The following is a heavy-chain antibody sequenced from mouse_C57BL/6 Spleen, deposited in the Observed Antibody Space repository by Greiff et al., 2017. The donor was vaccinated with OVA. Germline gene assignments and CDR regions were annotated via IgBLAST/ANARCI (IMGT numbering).Heavy chain of an antibody. J-gene: IGHJ1*03. V-gene: IGHV3-6*01. CDR3: AKFYYDYEEGYFDV. Sequence: VQLQQSGPGLVKPSQSLSLTCSVTGYSITSGYYWNWIRQFPGNKLEWMGYISYDGSNNYNPSLKNRISITRDTSKNQFFLKLNSVTTEDTATYYCAKFYYDYEEGYFDVWGTGTTVTVSS. CDR2: ISYDGSN. D-gene: IGHD2-4*01. CDR1: GYSITSGYY.